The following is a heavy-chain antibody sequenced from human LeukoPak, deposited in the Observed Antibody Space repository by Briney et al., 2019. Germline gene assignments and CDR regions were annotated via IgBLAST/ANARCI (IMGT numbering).Heavy chain of an antibody. CDR2: VSGSGGST. CDR3: AKGSVGAPQSYFDY. J-gene: IGHJ4*02. V-gene: IGHV3-23*01. Sequence: PGGSLRLSCAASGFTFSSYAMSWVRQAPGKGLEWVSGVSGSGGSTYYADSVKGRFTISRDNSKNTLYLQMNSLRAEDTAVYYCAKGSVGAPQSYFDYWGQGTLVTVSS. CDR1: GFTFSSYA. D-gene: IGHD1-26*01.